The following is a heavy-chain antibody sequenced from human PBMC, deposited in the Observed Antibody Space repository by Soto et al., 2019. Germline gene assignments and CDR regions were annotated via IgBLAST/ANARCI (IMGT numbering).Heavy chain of an antibody. CDR3: ARDGAIGEGWNDSPVSFYY. CDR1: GFTFSNYG. CDR2: IWYDGSNK. Sequence: QVQLVESGGGVVQPGRSLRLSCAASGFTFSNYGMHWVRQAPGKGLEWVALIWYDGSNKYYADSVKGRFTISRDNSKNTLYLQMNSLRAEDTAFYYCARDGAIGEGWNDSPVSFYYWGQGTLVTVSS. J-gene: IGHJ4*02. V-gene: IGHV3-33*01. D-gene: IGHD1-1*01.